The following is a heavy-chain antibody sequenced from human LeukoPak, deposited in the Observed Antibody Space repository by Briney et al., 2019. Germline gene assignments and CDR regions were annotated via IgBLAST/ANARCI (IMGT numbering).Heavy chain of an antibody. V-gene: IGHV4-4*02. CDR3: ASRAVAGKGGGYYFDY. CDR1: GGSISSSNW. CDR2: IYHSGST. D-gene: IGHD6-19*01. J-gene: IGHJ4*02. Sequence: SETLSLTCAVSGGSISSSNWWSWVRQPPGKGLEWIGEIYHSGSTNYNPSLKSRVTISVDKSKNQFSLKLSSVTAADTAVYYCASRAVAGKGGGYYFDYWGQGTLVTVSS.